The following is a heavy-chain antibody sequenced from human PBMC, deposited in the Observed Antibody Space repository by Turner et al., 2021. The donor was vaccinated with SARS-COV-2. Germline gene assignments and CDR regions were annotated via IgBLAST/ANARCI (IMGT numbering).Heavy chain of an antibody. D-gene: IGHD1-26*01. CDR1: GGSFSGYY. Sequence: QVQLQRWGAGLLKPSETLSLTCAVYGGSFSGYYWRWIRQPPGKGLEWLGEIKHSGRTNHNPSLKSRVTISVDTSKNQFSLKLSSVTAADTAVYYCARGIKGVLMSGSYYYYGMDVWGQGTTVTVSS. CDR2: IKHSGRT. V-gene: IGHV4-34*01. J-gene: IGHJ6*02. CDR3: ARGIKGVLMSGSYYYYGMDV.